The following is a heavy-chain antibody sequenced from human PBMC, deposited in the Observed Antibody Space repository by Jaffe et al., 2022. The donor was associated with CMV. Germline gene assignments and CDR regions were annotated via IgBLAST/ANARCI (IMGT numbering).Heavy chain of an antibody. CDR3: TRHQADSSSMGAWVLFYYMDV. CDR2: IRSKANSYAT. CDR1: GFTFSGSA. J-gene: IGHJ6*03. Sequence: EVQLVESGGGLVQPGGSLKLSCAASGFTFSGSAMHWVRQASGKGLEWVGRIRSKANSYATAYAASVKGRFTISRDDSKNTAYLQMNSLKTEDTAVYYCTRHQADSSSMGAWVLFYYMDVWGKGTTVTVSS. D-gene: IGHD6-13*01. V-gene: IGHV3-73*01.